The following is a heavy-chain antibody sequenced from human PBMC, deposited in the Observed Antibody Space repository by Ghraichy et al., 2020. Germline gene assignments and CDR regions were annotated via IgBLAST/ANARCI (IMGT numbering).Heavy chain of an antibody. D-gene: IGHD5-24*01. Sequence: SVKVSCKASGFTFTSSAVQWVRQARGQRLEWIGWIVVGSGNTNYAQKFQERVTITRDMSTSTAYMELSSLRSEDTAVYYCAAVQDGYNYLFDYWGQGTLVTVSS. J-gene: IGHJ4*02. CDR2: IVVGSGNT. CDR1: GFTFTSSA. CDR3: AAVQDGYNYLFDY. V-gene: IGHV1-58*01.